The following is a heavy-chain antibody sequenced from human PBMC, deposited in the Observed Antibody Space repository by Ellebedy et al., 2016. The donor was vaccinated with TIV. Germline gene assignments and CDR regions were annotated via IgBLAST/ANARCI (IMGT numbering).Heavy chain of an antibody. CDR1: GFTFSDVG. V-gene: IGHV3-23*01. D-gene: IGHD3-10*01. CDR2: ITVGAGGP. J-gene: IGHJ4*02. CDR3: ARGIHNLEF. Sequence: GESLKISXVASGFTFSDVGLSWARQAPGMGLQWVSSITVGAGGPFYADSVKGRFTISRDNSKNTLYLEMNSLGVDDTAVYYYARGIHNLEFWGQGTLVTVSS.